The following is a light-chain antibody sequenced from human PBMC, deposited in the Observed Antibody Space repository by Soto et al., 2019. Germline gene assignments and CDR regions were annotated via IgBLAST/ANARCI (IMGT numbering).Light chain of an antibody. CDR2: GVS. J-gene: IGLJ1*01. CDR3: SSYTSSSTYV. CDR1: SSDVGGYNY. Sequence: QSVLTQPASVTRAPGQSIAISCPGTSSDVGGYNYVSWYQHHPGKAPKLMVYGVSNRPSGVSNRFSGSKFGNTASLTISGLQAEDEADYYCSSYTSSSTYVFGTGTKVTVL. V-gene: IGLV2-14*03.